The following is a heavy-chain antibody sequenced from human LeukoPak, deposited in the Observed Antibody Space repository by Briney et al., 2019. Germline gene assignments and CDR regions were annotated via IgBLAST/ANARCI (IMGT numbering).Heavy chain of an antibody. CDR1: GGSISSYY. V-gene: IGHV4-59*08. D-gene: IGHD3-22*01. Sequence: SETLSLTCTVSGGSISSYYWSWIRQPPGKGLEWIGYIFSSGSTTYNPSLKSRVTVSVDTSKNQFSLKLSSVTAADTAVYYCARVEYYYDSSGYFRFWFDPWGQGTLVTVSS. CDR3: ARVEYYYDSSGYFRFWFDP. CDR2: IFSSGST. J-gene: IGHJ5*02.